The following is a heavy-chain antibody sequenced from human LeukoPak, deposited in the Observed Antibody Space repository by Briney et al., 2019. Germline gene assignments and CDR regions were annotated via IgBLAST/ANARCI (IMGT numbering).Heavy chain of an antibody. J-gene: IGHJ3*02. V-gene: IGHV4-38-2*02. CDR2: IYYSGST. Sequence: SETLSLTCTVSGYSISSGYYWGWIRQPPGKGLEWIGYIYYSGSTNYNPSLKSRVTISVDTSKNQFSLKLSSVTAADTAVYYCARGGIVGATKGAFDIWGQGTMVTVSS. CDR1: GYSISSGYY. D-gene: IGHD1-26*01. CDR3: ARGGIVGATKGAFDI.